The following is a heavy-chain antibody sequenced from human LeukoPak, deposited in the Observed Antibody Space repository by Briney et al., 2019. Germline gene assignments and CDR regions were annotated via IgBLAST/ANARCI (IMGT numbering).Heavy chain of an antibody. V-gene: IGHV3-33*08. Sequence: GGSLRLSCAASGFTFSSYGMHWVRQAPGKGLEWVAVIWYDGSKKYYADSVKGRFTISRDNSKNTLYLQMNSLRVEDTAVYYCARGEGSSSSAFDYWGQGTLVTVSS. D-gene: IGHD6-6*01. J-gene: IGHJ4*02. CDR2: IWYDGSKK. CDR1: GFTFSSYG. CDR3: ARGEGSSSSAFDY.